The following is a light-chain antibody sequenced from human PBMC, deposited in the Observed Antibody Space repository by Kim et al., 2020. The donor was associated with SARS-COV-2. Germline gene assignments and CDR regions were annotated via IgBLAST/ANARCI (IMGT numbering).Light chain of an antibody. CDR2: SAS. CDR3: RQYHTSTYT. Sequence: EIKLTQSTGTLSFSPGERATLSCRAGQDVSSSYLAWYQQKPGQAPRLPVCSASSRATGIPDRFSGSGSGTDFTLTNSRLEPEDYAVYYWRQYHTSTYTFGQGTKLEI. V-gene: IGKV3-20*01. CDR1: QDVSSSY. J-gene: IGKJ2*01.